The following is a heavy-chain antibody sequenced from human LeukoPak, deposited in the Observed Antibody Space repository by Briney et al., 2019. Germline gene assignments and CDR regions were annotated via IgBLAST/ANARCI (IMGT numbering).Heavy chain of an antibody. D-gene: IGHD4-17*01. CDR2: VSYDGSNK. V-gene: IGHV3-30-3*01. CDR1: GFTFSSYD. J-gene: IGHJ4*02. CDR3: ARNPYGDYYFDH. Sequence: GGSLRLSCAASGFTFSSYDMHWVRQAPGKGLEWVAVVSYDGSNKYFADSVKGRFTISRDNSKNALYLHMNSLRAEDTAVYYCARNPYGDYYFDHWGQGTLVTVSS.